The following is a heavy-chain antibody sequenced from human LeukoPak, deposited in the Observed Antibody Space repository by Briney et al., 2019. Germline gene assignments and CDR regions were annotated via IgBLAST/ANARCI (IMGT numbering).Heavy chain of an antibody. CDR2: ISAYNGNT. V-gene: IGHV1-18*01. CDR3: ARMTYSSGWRPSNYYYYMDV. D-gene: IGHD6-19*01. CDR1: GYTFTCYG. Sequence: GASVKVSCKASGYTFTCYGISWVRQAPGQGLEWMGWISAYNGNTNYAQKLQGRVTMTTDTSTSTAYMELRSLRSDDTAVYYCARMTYSSGWRPSNYYYYMDVWGKGTTVTVSS. J-gene: IGHJ6*03.